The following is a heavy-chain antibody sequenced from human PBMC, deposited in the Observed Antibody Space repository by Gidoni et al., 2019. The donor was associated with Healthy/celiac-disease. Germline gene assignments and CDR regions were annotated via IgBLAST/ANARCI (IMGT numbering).Heavy chain of an antibody. CDR3: ARRSDTAMAYTPYYYYGMDV. CDR2: IIPICGTA. J-gene: IGHJ6*02. Sequence: VQLVQSGAEVTKTGSSVKVSCKPSGGTFRTSALRWVREAPGQGLEGTGGIIPICGTANYAQKFQGRVTITADESTRTAYMELSSLRSEDTAVYYCARRSDTAMAYTPYYYYGMDVWGQGTTVTVSS. V-gene: IGHV1-69*01. D-gene: IGHD5-18*01. CDR1: GGTFRTSA.